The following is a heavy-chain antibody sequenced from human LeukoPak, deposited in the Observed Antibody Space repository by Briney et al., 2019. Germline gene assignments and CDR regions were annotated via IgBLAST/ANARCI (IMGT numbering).Heavy chain of an antibody. J-gene: IGHJ4*02. CDR1: GFTFSSYG. CDR3: AHSSGGGYFDY. V-gene: IGHV3-23*01. CDR2: ISGSGGST. D-gene: IGHD6-19*01. Sequence: SGGSLRLSCAGSGFTFSSYGMNWVRQAPGKGLEWVSAISGSGGSTYYADSVKGRFTISRDNSKNTLYLQMNSLRAEDTAVYYCAHSSGGGYFDYWGQGTLVTVSS.